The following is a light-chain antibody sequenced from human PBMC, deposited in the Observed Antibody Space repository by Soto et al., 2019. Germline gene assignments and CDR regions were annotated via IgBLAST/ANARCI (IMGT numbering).Light chain of an antibody. Sequence: EMVLTQSPGTLSLSPGERATLSCRASQSVSSSYLAWYQQGPGQAPRLLIYGASSRATGIPDRFSGSGSGTDFTLTISRLESEDFAVYYCQQYGSSPPFTFGPGTKVDIK. CDR3: QQYGSSPPFT. J-gene: IGKJ3*01. V-gene: IGKV3-20*01. CDR1: QSVSSSY. CDR2: GAS.